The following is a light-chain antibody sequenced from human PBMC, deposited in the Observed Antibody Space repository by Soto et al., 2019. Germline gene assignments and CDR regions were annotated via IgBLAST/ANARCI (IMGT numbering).Light chain of an antibody. CDR3: QQSYSKT. CDR2: AAS. V-gene: IGKV1-39*01. J-gene: IGKJ1*01. Sequence: ETQMTQSPSSLSASVGDRVTITCRASQSISSYLNWYQQKPGKAPKLLIYAASSLQSGVPSRFSGSGSGTDFTLTISSLQPEDFATYYCQQSYSKTFGQGTKV. CDR1: QSISSY.